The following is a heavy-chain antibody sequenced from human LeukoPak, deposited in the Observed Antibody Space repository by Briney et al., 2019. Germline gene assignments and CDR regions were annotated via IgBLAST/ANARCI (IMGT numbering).Heavy chain of an antibody. D-gene: IGHD3-3*01. V-gene: IGHV3-23*01. CDR2: ISGSGGST. CDR1: GFTFSSYA. Sequence: GGSLRLSCAASGFTFSSYAMSWVRQAPGKGLEWVSAISGSGGSTYYADSVKGRFTISRDNSKSTLYLQMNSLRAEDTVVYYWAKDLRYDFWSGYFFYWGEGTLVSVSS. J-gene: IGHJ4*02. CDR3: AKDLRYDFWSGYFFY.